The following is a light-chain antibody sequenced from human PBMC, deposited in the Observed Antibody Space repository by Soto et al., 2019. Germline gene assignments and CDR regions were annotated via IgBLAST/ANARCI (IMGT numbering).Light chain of an antibody. CDR3: QQYNSYPS. J-gene: IGKJ4*01. V-gene: IGKV1-5*03. CDR1: QDIRNF. CDR2: KAS. Sequence: DIQMTQSPTSLSASVGDRVTITCRASQDIRNFVAWYQQKPGKAPKLLIYKASSLESGVPSRFSGSGSGTEFTLTISSLQPDDFATYYCQQYNSYPSFGGGTKVEIK.